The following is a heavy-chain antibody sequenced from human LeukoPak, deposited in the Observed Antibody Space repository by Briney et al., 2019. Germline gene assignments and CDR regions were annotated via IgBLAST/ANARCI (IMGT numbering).Heavy chain of an antibody. Sequence: ASVKVSCKVSGYTLTELSMHWVRQAPGKGLEWMGGFDSEDGETIYAQKFQGRVTMTEDTSTDTAYMELSSLRSEDTAVYYCATRGYSSVAKHYFDYWGQGTLVTVSS. CDR2: FDSEDGET. CDR3: ATRGYSSVAKHYFDY. CDR1: GYTLTELS. V-gene: IGHV1-24*01. D-gene: IGHD6-19*01. J-gene: IGHJ4*02.